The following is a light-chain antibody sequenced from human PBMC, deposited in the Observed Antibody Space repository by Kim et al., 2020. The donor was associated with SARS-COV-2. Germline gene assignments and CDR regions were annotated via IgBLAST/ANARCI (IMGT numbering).Light chain of an antibody. CDR1: QSVSSTT. Sequence: SPGERATLSCRASQSVSSTTLAWYQQKPGQTPRLLIYGASSRASGIPDRFSGSGSGTDFTLTISRLEPEDFAVYYCQQYEISPWTFGQGTKVDIK. CDR2: GAS. CDR3: QQYEISPWT. J-gene: IGKJ1*01. V-gene: IGKV3-20*01.